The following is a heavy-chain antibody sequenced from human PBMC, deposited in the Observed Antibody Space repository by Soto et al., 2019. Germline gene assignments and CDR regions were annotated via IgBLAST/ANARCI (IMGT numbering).Heavy chain of an antibody. J-gene: IGHJ6*02. Sequence: SETLSLTCTVSGGSISSYYWSWIRQPPGKGLEWIGYMYNTGSTIYNPSLKSRVTISVDTSKNQFSLKMNSLRAEDTAVYYCARDRIPTGMDVWGQGTTVTVSS. CDR1: GGSISSYY. V-gene: IGHV4-59*12. CDR3: ARDRIPTGMDV. CDR2: MYNTGST.